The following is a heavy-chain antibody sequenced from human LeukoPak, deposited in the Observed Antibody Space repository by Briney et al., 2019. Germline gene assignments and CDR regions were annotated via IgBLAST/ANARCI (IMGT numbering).Heavy chain of an antibody. J-gene: IGHJ4*02. Sequence: GGSLRLSCAASGFTFSNAWMSWVRQAPGKGLEWVGRIKSKTDGGTTDYAPPVKGRFTISRDDSKNTLYLQMNSLKIEDTAMYYCTTDSRYYYDSSGYLDWGQGTLVTVS. CDR1: GFTFSNAW. CDR2: IKSKTDGGTT. V-gene: IGHV3-15*01. D-gene: IGHD3-22*01. CDR3: TTDSRYYYDSSGYLD.